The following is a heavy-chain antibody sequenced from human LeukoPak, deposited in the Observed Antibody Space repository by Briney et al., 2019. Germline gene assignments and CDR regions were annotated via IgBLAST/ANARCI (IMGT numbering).Heavy chain of an antibody. J-gene: IGHJ4*02. CDR2: INPSSGDT. V-gene: IGHV1-2*02. Sequence: ASMKVSCKAFGYTLTGYYIHWVRQAPGQGLEWMGWINPSSGDTNYAQKFQGRVTITRDTSISTTYMELRRLTSDDTAVYYCARQQLSQLYYFDYWGQGTLVTVSS. CDR1: GYTLTGYY. D-gene: IGHD6-13*01. CDR3: ARQQLSQLYYFDY.